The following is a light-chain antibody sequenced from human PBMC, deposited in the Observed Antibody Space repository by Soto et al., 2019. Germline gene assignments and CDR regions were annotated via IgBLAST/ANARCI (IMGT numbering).Light chain of an antibody. Sequence: EIVLTQSPGSLSLSPGERATLSCRASQTVSTNYLAWYQQKPGQAPRLLIYGAYNSAAGVPDRFSGNGSGTDFTLTIIRLEPADYGVYYCQQYAGSPWTFGQGTKVEIK. V-gene: IGKV3-20*01. CDR2: GAY. J-gene: IGKJ1*01. CDR1: QTVSTNY. CDR3: QQYAGSPWT.